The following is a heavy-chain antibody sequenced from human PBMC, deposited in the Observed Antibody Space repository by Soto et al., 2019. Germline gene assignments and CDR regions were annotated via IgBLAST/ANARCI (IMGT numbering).Heavy chain of an antibody. Sequence: PSETLSLTCNVSGGSVNSVGYMWTWIRQPPGKGLEWIGYISYTGSTNYNPSLKSRLSISVDASKNRFSLKVGSMTSADSAVYYCARISGAYGAIDFWGQGTLVTVSS. J-gene: IGHJ4*02. V-gene: IGHV4-61*03. CDR1: GGSVNSVGYM. CDR2: ISYTGST. CDR3: ARISGAYGAIDF. D-gene: IGHD1-26*01.